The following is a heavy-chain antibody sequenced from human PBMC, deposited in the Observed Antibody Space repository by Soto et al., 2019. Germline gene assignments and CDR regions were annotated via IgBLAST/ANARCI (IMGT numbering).Heavy chain of an antibody. CDR2: IYYSGST. J-gene: IGHJ5*02. D-gene: IGHD3-9*01. Sequence: SETLSLTCTVSGGSISSGGYYWSWIRQHPGKGLEWIGYIYYSGSTYYNPSLKSRVTISVDTSKNQFSLKLSSVTAADTAVYYCARAGNYDILTGYYNVVWFDPWGQGTLVTVSS. V-gene: IGHV4-31*03. CDR3: ARAGNYDILTGYYNVVWFDP. CDR1: GGSISSGGYY.